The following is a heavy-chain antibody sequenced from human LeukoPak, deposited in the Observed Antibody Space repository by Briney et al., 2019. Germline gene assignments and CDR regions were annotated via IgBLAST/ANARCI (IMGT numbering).Heavy chain of an antibody. D-gene: IGHD6-13*01. CDR2: INPNSGGT. J-gene: IGHJ4*02. Sequence: ASVKVSCKASGYTFTGYYMHWVRQAPGQGLEWMGWINPNSGGTNYAQKFQGRVTMTRDTSISTAYMELSRLRSDDTAAYYCARGGPLVHSSSWYAYWGQGTLVTVSS. V-gene: IGHV1-2*02. CDR1: GYTFTGYY. CDR3: ARGGPLVHSSSWYAY.